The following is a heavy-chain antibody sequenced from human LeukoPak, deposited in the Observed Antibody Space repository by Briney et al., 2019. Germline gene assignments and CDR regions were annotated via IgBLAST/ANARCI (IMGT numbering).Heavy chain of an antibody. Sequence: GASVKVSCKASGYTFTSYDINWVRQATGQGLVWMGWMNPNSGNTGYAQKFQGRVTMTRNTSISTAYMELSSLRSEDTAVYYCARGDLNYYDSSGYYPWGQGTLVTVSS. V-gene: IGHV1-8*01. J-gene: IGHJ5*02. CDR3: ARGDLNYYDSSGYYP. CDR2: MNPNSGNT. CDR1: GYTFTSYD. D-gene: IGHD3-22*01.